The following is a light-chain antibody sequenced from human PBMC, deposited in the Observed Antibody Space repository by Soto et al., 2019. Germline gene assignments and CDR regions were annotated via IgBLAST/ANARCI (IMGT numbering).Light chain of an antibody. V-gene: IGLV2-11*01. CDR2: DVS. CDR1: SSDVGGSNL. Sequence: QSALTQPRSVSGSPGQSVTISCTGTSSDVGGSNLVSWYQQHAGKAPKLVIYDVSKRPSGVPDRFSGSKSGNTASLTISVLQVEDEADYYCCSYAGNSLWVFGGGTKLTVL. J-gene: IGLJ3*02. CDR3: CSYAGNSLWV.